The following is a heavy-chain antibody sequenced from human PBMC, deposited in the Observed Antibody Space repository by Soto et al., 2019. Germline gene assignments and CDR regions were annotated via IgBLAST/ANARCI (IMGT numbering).Heavy chain of an antibody. V-gene: IGHV4-59*01. CDR1: GGSISSYY. D-gene: IGHD1-1*01. J-gene: IGHJ6*03. Sequence: SETLSLTCTVSGGSISSYYWSWIRQPPGKGLEWIGYIYYSGSTNYNPSLKSRVTISVGTSKNQFSLKLSSVTAADTAVYYCARMNWSWYYYMDVWGKGTTVTVSS. CDR3: ARMNWSWYYYMDV. CDR2: IYYSGST.